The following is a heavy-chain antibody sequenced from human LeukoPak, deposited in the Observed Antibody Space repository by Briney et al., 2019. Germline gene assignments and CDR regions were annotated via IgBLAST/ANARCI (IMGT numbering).Heavy chain of an antibody. CDR2: IYTSGST. CDR3: ARDGSRYCSGGSCFVVRGYFDY. J-gene: IGHJ4*02. Sequence: SQTLSLTCTVSGGSISSGSYYWSWIRQPAGKGLEWIGRIYTSGSTNYNPSLKSRVTISVDTSKNQFSLKLSSVTAADTAVYYCARDGSRYCSGGSCFVVRGYFDYWGQGTLVTVSS. D-gene: IGHD2-15*01. CDR1: GGSISSGSYY. V-gene: IGHV4-61*02.